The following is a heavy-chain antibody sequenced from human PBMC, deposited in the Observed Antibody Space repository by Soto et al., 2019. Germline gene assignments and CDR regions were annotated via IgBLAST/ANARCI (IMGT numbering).Heavy chain of an antibody. CDR1: GGSISSYY. V-gene: IGHV4-59*01. D-gene: IGHD2-2*01. Sequence: SETLSLTCTVSGGSISSYYWSWIRQPPGKGLEWIGYIHYSGSTNYNPSLKSRVTISVDTSKNQFSLKLSSVTAADTAVYYCARDRERYCTSSNCDVPLVWGKGPTVTVSS. CDR3: ARDRERYCTSSNCDVPLV. J-gene: IGHJ6*04. CDR2: IHYSGST.